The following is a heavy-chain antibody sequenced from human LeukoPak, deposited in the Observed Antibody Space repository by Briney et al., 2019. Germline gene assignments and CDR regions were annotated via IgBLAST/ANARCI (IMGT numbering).Heavy chain of an antibody. CDR2: ISYDGSNK. J-gene: IGHJ4*02. V-gene: IGHV3-30*18. D-gene: IGHD6-19*01. CDR1: GFTFSSYG. Sequence: GGSLRLSCAASGFTFSSYGMHWVRQAPGKGLEWVAVISYDGSNKYYADSVKGRFTISRDNSKNTLYLQMNSLRAEDTAVYYCAKEEVAVAGTSHFDYWGQGTLVTVSS. CDR3: AKEEVAVAGTSHFDY.